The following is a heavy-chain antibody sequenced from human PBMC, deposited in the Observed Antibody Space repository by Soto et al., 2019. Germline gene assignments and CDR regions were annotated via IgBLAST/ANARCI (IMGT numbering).Heavy chain of an antibody. V-gene: IGHV1-69*01. Sequence: QVQLVQSGAEVRKPGSSVNVSCKASGTTFSTHGIHWVRQAPGQGLEWMGGFVPMFSSLNYAQKFQGRLTIVADESTNSVYMELNSLRVDDSAIYYCARTGGTYYFDHWGQGTLVTVSS. D-gene: IGHD1-26*01. CDR3: ARTGGTYYFDH. J-gene: IGHJ4*02. CDR1: GTTFSTHG. CDR2: FVPMFSSL.